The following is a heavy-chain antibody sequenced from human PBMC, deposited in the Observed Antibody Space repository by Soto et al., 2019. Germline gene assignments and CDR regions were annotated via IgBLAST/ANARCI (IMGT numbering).Heavy chain of an antibody. CDR3: ARERRYYESSGVFDI. Sequence: ASVQVSCKASGYTFTGFYLHWVRQAPGQGLEWMGWINPNTGDSSYAQKFQGRVTMTRDMSISTAYMDLSSLTFDDTAVYYCARERRYYESSGVFDIWGQGTMVTV. CDR2: INPNTGDS. J-gene: IGHJ3*02. D-gene: IGHD3-22*01. CDR1: GYTFTGFY. V-gene: IGHV1-2*02.